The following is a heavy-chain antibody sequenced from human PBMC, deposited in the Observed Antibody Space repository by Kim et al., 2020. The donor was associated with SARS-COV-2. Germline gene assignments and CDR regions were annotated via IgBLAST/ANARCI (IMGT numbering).Heavy chain of an antibody. CDR3: ARASRSTPSSYYFDY. J-gene: IGHJ4*02. D-gene: IGHD6-6*01. V-gene: IGHV4-31*02. Sequence: PSLKSRVTISVDTSKNQFSLKLSSVTAADTAVYYCARASRSTPSSYYFDYWGQGTLVTVSS.